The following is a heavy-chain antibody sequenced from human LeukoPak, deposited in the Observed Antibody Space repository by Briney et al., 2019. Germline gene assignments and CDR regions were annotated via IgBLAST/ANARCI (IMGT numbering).Heavy chain of an antibody. CDR3: ARVYRPGLVADGFDY. CDR2: ISAYNGNT. D-gene: IGHD2-15*01. Sequence: ASVRVSCKASGYTFTSSGISWVRQAPGQGLEWMGWISAYNGNTNYTQKLQGRVTMTTDTSTSTAYMELRSLRSDDTAVYYCARVYRPGLVADGFDYWGQGTLVTVSS. CDR1: GYTFTSSG. J-gene: IGHJ4*02. V-gene: IGHV1-18*01.